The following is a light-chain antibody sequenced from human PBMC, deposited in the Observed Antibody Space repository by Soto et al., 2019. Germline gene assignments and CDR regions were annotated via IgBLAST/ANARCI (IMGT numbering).Light chain of an antibody. V-gene: IGLV2-14*01. J-gene: IGLJ2*01. CDR2: DVS. CDR3: SSYTSSSTLVV. Sequence: QSALTQPASVSGSPGQSITISCTGTSSDVGGYNYVSWYQQHPGKAPKLMIYDVSNPPSGVSNRFSGSKSGNTASLTISGLPAEDAADYYCSSYTSSSTLVVFGGGTKVTVL. CDR1: SSDVGGYNY.